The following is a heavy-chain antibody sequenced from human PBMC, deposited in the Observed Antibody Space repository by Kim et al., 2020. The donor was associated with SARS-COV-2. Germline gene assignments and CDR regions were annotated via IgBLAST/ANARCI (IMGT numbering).Heavy chain of an antibody. D-gene: IGHD6-19*01. J-gene: IGHJ5*02. Sequence: SETLSLTCAVYGGSFSGYYWSWIRQPPGKGLEWIGEINHSGSTNYNPSLKSRVTISVDTSKNQFSLKLSSVTAADTAVYYCARGRDSSGWSGGFDPWGQGTLVTVSS. V-gene: IGHV4-34*01. CDR3: ARGRDSSGWSGGFDP. CDR2: INHSGST. CDR1: GGSFSGYY.